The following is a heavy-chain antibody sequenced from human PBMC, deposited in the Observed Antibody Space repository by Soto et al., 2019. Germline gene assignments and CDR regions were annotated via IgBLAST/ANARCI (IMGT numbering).Heavy chain of an antibody. CDR1: GFTFSSYA. CDR3: ARYILGPYYFDY. CDR2: ILGSGSNT. J-gene: IGHJ4*02. V-gene: IGHV3-23*01. Sequence: GGSLRLSCSASGFTFSSYAMTWLRQAPGKEPEWVSTILGSGSNTYYPDSVKGRFTISRDNSRNTVDLQLHSLRAEDTAPYYCARYILGPYYFDYWGQGTPVTVSS. D-gene: IGHD1-1*01.